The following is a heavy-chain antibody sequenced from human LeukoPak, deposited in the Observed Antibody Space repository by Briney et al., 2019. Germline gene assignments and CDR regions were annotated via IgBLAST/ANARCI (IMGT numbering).Heavy chain of an antibody. D-gene: IGHD6-19*01. Sequence: GGSLRLSCAASGFTFSSYSMNWVRQAPGKGLEWVSSISSSSSYIYYADSVKGRFTISRDNAKNSLYLQMNSLRAEDTVVYYCAREDLYSSGWYSHGCFDYWGQGTLVTVSS. CDR1: GFTFSSYS. CDR3: AREDLYSSGWYSHGCFDY. CDR2: ISSSSSYI. V-gene: IGHV3-21*01. J-gene: IGHJ4*02.